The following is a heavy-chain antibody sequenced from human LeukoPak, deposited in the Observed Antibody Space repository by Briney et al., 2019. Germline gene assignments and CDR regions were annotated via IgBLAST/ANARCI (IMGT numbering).Heavy chain of an antibody. Sequence: PGRSLRLSCAASGFTFSSYAMHWVRQAPGKGLEWVAVISYDGSNKYYADSVKGRFTISRDNAKNSLYLQMNSLRAEDTAVYYCARDRGRATDLDYWGQGTLVTVSS. J-gene: IGHJ4*02. V-gene: IGHV3-30-3*01. D-gene: IGHD3-10*01. CDR3: ARDRGRATDLDY. CDR2: ISYDGSNK. CDR1: GFTFSSYA.